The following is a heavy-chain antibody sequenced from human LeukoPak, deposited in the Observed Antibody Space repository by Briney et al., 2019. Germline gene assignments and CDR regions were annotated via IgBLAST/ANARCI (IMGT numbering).Heavy chain of an antibody. CDR2: IRSKDYSSVT. J-gene: IGHJ6*02. V-gene: IGHV3-73*01. CDR1: GFIFSASP. D-gene: IGHD2-15*01. Sequence: GGSLKLSCAASGFIFSASPTYWVRQASGKGREWGGRIRSKDYSSVTAYAESVRGRFTISRDDSENTAYLQMNSLKTEDTAVYYCARRIGDSYFYGMDLWGQGAPVTVSS. CDR3: ARRIGDSYFYGMDL.